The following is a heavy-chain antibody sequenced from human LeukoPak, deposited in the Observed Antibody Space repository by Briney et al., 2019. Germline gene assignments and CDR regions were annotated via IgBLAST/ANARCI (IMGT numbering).Heavy chain of an antibody. D-gene: IGHD2-21*01. CDR3: ATSLGIIRSTDYFDS. J-gene: IGHJ4*02. CDR1: GYTFSDYF. Sequence: ATVKISCKTSGYTFSDYFMHWVQQAPGGDLRWMGRSDPENPGPIYADIFKGRLTITADTSAATVYMELSSLRSDDTALYFCATSLGIIRSTDYFDSWGQGTQVTVSS. CDR2: SDPENPGP. V-gene: IGHV1-69-2*01.